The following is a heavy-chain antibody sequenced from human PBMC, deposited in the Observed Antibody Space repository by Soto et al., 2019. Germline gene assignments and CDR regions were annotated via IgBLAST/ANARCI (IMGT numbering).Heavy chain of an antibody. J-gene: IGHJ4*02. CDR3: VRGELECYFGY. CDR1: GFTVSSYN. Sequence: EVQLVDSGGGLVKPGGSLRLSCAASGFTVSSYNMNWVRQGPGKGLEWVSSISRSGSYIYYADSVKGRFTISRDNAKNSLYLQMNSLRADDTAVYYCVRGELECYFGYWGQGTLVTLSS. CDR2: ISRSGSYI. D-gene: IGHD1-26*01. V-gene: IGHV3-21*01.